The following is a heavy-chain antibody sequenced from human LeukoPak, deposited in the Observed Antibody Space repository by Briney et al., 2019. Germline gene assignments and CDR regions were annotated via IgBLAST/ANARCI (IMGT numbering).Heavy chain of an antibody. CDR2: ISGSGGST. CDR1: GFTFRSYV. Sequence: PGGSLRLSCAASGFTFRSYVMSWVRQAPGKGLEWVSAISGSGGSTYYADSVKGRFTISRDNSKNTLYLQMNGLRAEDTAVYYCARDHLGYCSSTSCLRNYGMDVWGQGTTVTVSS. CDR3: ARDHLGYCSSTSCLRNYGMDV. V-gene: IGHV3-23*01. D-gene: IGHD2-2*01. J-gene: IGHJ6*02.